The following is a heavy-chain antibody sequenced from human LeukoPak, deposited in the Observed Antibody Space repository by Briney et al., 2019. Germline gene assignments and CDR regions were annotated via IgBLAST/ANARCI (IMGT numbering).Heavy chain of an antibody. D-gene: IGHD4-17*01. CDR1: GGSISSGGYY. V-gene: IGHV4-31*03. Sequence: SETLSLTCTVSGGSISSGGYYRSWIRQHPGKGLEWIGYIYYSGSTYYNPSLKSRVTISVDTSKNQFSLKLSSVTAADTAVYYCARAVYGDYGNWFDPWGQGTLVTVSS. J-gene: IGHJ5*02. CDR3: ARAVYGDYGNWFDP. CDR2: IYYSGST.